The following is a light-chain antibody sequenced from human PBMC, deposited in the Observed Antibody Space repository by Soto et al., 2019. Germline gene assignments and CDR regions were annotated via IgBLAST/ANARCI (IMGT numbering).Light chain of an antibody. CDR3: QQYDSSPWT. CDR1: QSVSSTY. J-gene: IGKJ1*01. Sequence: EIVLTQSPGTLSLSPGQRATLSCRASQSVSSTYLAWYQQRPGQAPRLLIYDASSRATGIPDRFSGSGSGTNFTLTISRLEPEDIAVYYCQQYDSSPWTFGQGTK. V-gene: IGKV3-20*01. CDR2: DAS.